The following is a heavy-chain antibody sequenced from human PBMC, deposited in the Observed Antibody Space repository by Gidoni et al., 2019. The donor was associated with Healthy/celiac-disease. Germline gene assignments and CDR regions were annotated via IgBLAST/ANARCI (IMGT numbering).Heavy chain of an antibody. Sequence: QVQPVQSGAEVKKPGSSVKVSCKPPGGTFTSYVIRWVRQAPGQGLEWMGGIIPIVGTANYAQKFQGRVTITADESTSTAYRELSSLRSEDTAVYYCARGSESYYKRARPPQCFQHWGQGTLVTVSA. J-gene: IGHJ1*01. D-gene: IGHD3-10*01. V-gene: IGHV1-69*01. CDR1: GGTFTSYV. CDR3: ARGSESYYKRARPPQCFQH. CDR2: IIPIVGTA.